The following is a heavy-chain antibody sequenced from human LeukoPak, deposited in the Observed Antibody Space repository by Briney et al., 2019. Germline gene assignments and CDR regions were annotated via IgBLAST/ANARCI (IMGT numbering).Heavy chain of an antibody. CDR2: ISGSGGST. D-gene: IGHD2-2*01. CDR3: AKYSAPYCSSTSCPLEIDY. CDR1: GFTFSSYA. J-gene: IGHJ4*02. V-gene: IGHV3-23*01. Sequence: PGGSLRLSCAASGFTFSSYAMSWVRQAPGKGLEWVSAISGSGGSTYYADSVKGRFTISRDNSKNTLYLQMNSLRAEDTAVYYCAKYSAPYCSSTSCPLEIDYWGQGTLITVSS.